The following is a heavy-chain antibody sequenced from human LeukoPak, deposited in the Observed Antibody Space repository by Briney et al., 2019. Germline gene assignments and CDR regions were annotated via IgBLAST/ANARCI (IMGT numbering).Heavy chain of an antibody. V-gene: IGHV1-8*01. J-gene: IGHJ5*02. Sequence: ASVKVSCKASGYTFTSYDINWVRQATGQGLEWMGWMNPNSGNTGYAQKFQGRVTMTRNTSINTAYMELSRLISEDTAVYYCERDITYYDSSGYYHGNWFDPWGQGTLVTVSS. CDR2: MNPNSGNT. CDR1: GYTFTSYD. CDR3: ERDITYYDSSGYYHGNWFDP. D-gene: IGHD3-22*01.